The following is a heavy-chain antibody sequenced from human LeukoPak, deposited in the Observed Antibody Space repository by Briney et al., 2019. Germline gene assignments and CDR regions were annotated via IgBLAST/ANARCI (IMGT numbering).Heavy chain of an antibody. CDR1: GFTFDSNS. CDR2: IKQDGSEK. CDR3: AKNWGSFDY. D-gene: IGHD7-27*01. V-gene: IGHV3-7*01. Sequence: GGSLRLSCAASGFTFDSNSMSWVRQAPGKGLEWVANIKQDGSEKYYVDSVKGRFTISRDNAKNSLYLQMNSLRAEDTAVYYCAKNWGSFDYWGPGTLVTVSS. J-gene: IGHJ4*02.